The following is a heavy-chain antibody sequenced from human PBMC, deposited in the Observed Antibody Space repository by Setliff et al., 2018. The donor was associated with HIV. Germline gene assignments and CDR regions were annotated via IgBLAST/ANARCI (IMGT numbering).Heavy chain of an antibody. CDR2: IIPILGVA. Sequence: ASVKVSCKASGGTFNTYVISWLRQAPGQGLEWMGGIIPILGVANYAQKFQGRLTITADKSTNTAYMELSSLKSDDTAVYYCARGPQSYVDVVPTIGRYYFDYWGQGTLVTVSS. V-gene: IGHV1-69*10. CDR3: ARGPQSYVDVVPTIGRYYFDY. CDR1: GGTFNTYV. J-gene: IGHJ4*02. D-gene: IGHD5-12*01.